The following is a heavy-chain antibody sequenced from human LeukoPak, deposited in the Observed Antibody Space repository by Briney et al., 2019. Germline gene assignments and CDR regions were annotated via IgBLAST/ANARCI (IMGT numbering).Heavy chain of an antibody. V-gene: IGHV3-9*01. Sequence: PGGSLRLSCAASGLTFRNYYVHWLRQAPGKGLEWVSGISWNSGSIGYADSVKGRFTISRDNAKNSLYLQMNSLRAEDTALYYCAKDRVSYYDSSGYYPYYGMDAWGQGTTVTVSS. J-gene: IGHJ6*02. D-gene: IGHD3-22*01. CDR1: GLTFRNYY. CDR3: AKDRVSYYDSSGYYPYYGMDA. CDR2: ISWNSGSI.